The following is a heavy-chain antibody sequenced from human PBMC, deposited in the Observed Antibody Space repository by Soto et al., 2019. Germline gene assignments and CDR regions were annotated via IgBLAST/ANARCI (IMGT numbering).Heavy chain of an antibody. CDR1: GGSFSGYY. Sequence: QVQLQQWGAGLLKPSETLSLTCAVYGGSFSGYYWSWIRQPPGKGLEWIGEINHSGSTNYNPSLKSRVTISEDTSKNQFSLKLSSVTAADTAVYYCARGQGPTPGGDSYGKKTLRGIYGYWGQGTLVTVSS. CDR3: ARGQGPTPGGDSYGKKTLRGIYGY. D-gene: IGHD5-18*01. J-gene: IGHJ1*01. V-gene: IGHV4-34*01. CDR2: INHSGST.